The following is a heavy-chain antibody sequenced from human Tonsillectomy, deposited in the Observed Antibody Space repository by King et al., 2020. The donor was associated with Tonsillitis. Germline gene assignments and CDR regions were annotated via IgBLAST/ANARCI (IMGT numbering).Heavy chain of an antibody. J-gene: IGHJ4*02. V-gene: IGHV3-23*04. Sequence: VQLVESGGDFVQPGGSLRLSCAASGFTFSSDALDWVRQAPGKGLEWVSSISGRGACTYYADSVKGRFTISRDNSKNTLFLQRDGLRAEDTAVYYCAKGGSGWYGGLDFWGQGALVTVSS. CDR3: AKGGSGWYGGLDF. CDR2: ISGRGACT. CDR1: GFTFSSDA. D-gene: IGHD6-19*01.